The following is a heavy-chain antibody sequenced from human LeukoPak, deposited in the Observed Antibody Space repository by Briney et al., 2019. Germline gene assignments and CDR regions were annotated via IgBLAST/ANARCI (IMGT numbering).Heavy chain of an antibody. Sequence: PGGFLRLSCAASGFTFRNYWMSWVRQAPGKGLEWVANIRQDGGEIYYVDSVKGRFTISRDNAKNSLFLQMNSLRAEDSAVYYCARDKVVGATTLDYWGQGTLVTVSS. CDR3: ARDKVVGATTLDY. J-gene: IGHJ4*02. CDR2: IRQDGGEI. V-gene: IGHV3-7*01. D-gene: IGHD1-26*01. CDR1: GFTFRNYW.